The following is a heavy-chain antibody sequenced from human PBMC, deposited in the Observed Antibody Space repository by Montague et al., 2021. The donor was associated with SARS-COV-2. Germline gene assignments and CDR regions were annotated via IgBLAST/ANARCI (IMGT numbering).Heavy chain of an antibody. Sequence: SETLSLTCTVSGGSISSSSYYWGWIRQPPGKGLEWIGSIYYTGSPYYNPSLKSRVTISVDTSKNQFSLKLSSVTAADTAVYYCARDLDSFYGMDVWGQGTTVTVSS. CDR3: ARDLDSFYGMDV. V-gene: IGHV4-39*07. CDR2: IYYTGSP. CDR1: GGSISSSSYY. J-gene: IGHJ6*02.